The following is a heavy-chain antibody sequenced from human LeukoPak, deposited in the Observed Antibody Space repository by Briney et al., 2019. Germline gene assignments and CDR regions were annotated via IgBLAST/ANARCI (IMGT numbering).Heavy chain of an antibody. V-gene: IGHV4-34*01. J-gene: IGHJ4*02. D-gene: IGHD5-12*01. CDR3: ARGGVATIDD. CDR2: INHSGST. CDR1: GGSFSGYY. Sequence: SETLSLTCAVYGGSFSGYYWSWIRQPPGKGLEWIGEINHSGSTNYNPSLKSRVTISVDTSENQFSLKLSSVTAADTAVYYCARGGVATIDDWGQGTLVTVSS.